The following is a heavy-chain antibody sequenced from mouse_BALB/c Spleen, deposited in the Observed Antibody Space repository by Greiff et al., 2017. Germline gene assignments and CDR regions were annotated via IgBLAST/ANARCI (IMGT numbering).Heavy chain of an antibody. CDR1: GYTFTDYN. V-gene: IGHV1-18*01. CDR2: INPNNGGT. D-gene: IGHD1-2*01. Sequence: EVKLLESGPELVKPGASVKIPCKASGYTFTDYNMDWVKQSHGKSLEWIGDINPNNGGTIYNQKFKGKATLTVDKSSSTAYMELRSLTSEDTAVYYCARYDYGYWFAYWGQGTLVTVSA. CDR3: ARYDYGYWFAY. J-gene: IGHJ3*01.